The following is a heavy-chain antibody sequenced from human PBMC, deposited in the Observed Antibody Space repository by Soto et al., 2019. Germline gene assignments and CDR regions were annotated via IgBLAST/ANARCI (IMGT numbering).Heavy chain of an antibody. J-gene: IGHJ6*02. CDR1: GCSFTSYW. Sequence: PGESLKISCKGSGCSFTSYWISWVRQMPGKGLEWMGRIDPSDSYTNYSPSFQGHVTILADKSIITAYLQWSSLKASDTAMYYCARLGSGSYWDYYYYGMDVWGQGTTVTVSS. CDR2: IDPSDSYT. CDR3: ARLGSGSYWDYYYYGMDV. V-gene: IGHV5-10-1*01. D-gene: IGHD3-10*01.